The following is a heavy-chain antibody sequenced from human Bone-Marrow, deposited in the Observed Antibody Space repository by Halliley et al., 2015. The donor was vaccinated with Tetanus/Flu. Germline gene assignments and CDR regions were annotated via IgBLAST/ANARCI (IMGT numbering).Heavy chain of an antibody. J-gene: IGHJ5*02. Sequence: TLSLTCTVSGGSISRDYWSWIRQPPGKGLEWIGYIYYSGNTYYNPSLKSRVTISVDRPKNQFSLKLSSVTAADTAVYYCARQVSTLGNNWFDPWGQGTLVTVSS. V-gene: IGHV4-59*08. CDR1: GGSISRDY. CDR2: IYYSGNT. CDR3: ARQVSTLGNNWFDP. D-gene: IGHD7-27*01.